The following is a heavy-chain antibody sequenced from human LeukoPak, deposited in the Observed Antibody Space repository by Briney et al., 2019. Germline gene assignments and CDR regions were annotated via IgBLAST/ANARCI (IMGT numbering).Heavy chain of an antibody. D-gene: IGHD3-16*01. CDR3: AKGGQITAYYFDY. CDR1: GFTFSSYG. CDR2: IRYDGSNK. V-gene: IGHV3-30*02. J-gene: IGHJ4*02. Sequence: PGGSLRLSCAASGFTFSSYGMHWVRQAPGKGLEWVAFIRYDGSNKYHADSVKDRFTISRDNSKNTLYLQMNSLRAEDTAVYHCAKGGQITAYYFDYWGQGTLVTVSS.